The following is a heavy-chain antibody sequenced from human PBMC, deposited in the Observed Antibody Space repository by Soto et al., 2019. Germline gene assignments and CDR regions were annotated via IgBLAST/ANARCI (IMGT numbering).Heavy chain of an antibody. V-gene: IGHV3-23*01. CDR2: FTGSGGST. Sequence: EVQLLESGGGLVQPGGSLRLSCAASGFNFGAYAMDWVRQAPGKGLEWVSAFTGSGGSTDYADSVRGRFTISRDDSQNILYLQMKSMRAEDTAVYYCAKGFDSINYGLFHYWGQGTLVTVSS. D-gene: IGHD3-10*01. CDR3: AKGFDSINYGLFHY. J-gene: IGHJ4*02. CDR1: GFNFGAYA.